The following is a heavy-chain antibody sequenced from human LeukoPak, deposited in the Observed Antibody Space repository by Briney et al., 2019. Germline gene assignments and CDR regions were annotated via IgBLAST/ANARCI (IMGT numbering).Heavy chain of an antibody. J-gene: IGHJ3*02. D-gene: IGHD2-21*02. CDR1: GFTVSSNY. Sequence: PGGSLRLSCAASGFTVSSNYMSWVRQAPGKGLEWVSVIYSGGSTYYADSVKGRFTISRDNSKNTLYLQMNSLRAEDTAVYYCARDCGGDRFSNDAFDIWGQGTMVTVSS. V-gene: IGHV3-53*01. CDR2: IYSGGST. CDR3: ARDCGGDRFSNDAFDI.